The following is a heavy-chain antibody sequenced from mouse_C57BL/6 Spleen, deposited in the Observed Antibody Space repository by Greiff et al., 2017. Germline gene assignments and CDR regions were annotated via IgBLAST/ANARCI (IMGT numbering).Heavy chain of an antibody. D-gene: IGHD1-1*01. CDR3: ASLSYCSSSSWDFGG. CDR2: IDPCDSYT. J-gene: IGHJ1*03. V-gene: IGHV1-59*01. Sequence: QVQLQQPGAELVRPGPSVKLSCKASGYTFTSYWMHWVKQRPGQGLEWIGVIDPCDSYTKYNQKFKGKATLTVDTSSSTAYMQLSSRTSEDAAVYYCASLSYCSSSSWDFGGRGTRTTVTVAT. CDR1: GYTFTSYW.